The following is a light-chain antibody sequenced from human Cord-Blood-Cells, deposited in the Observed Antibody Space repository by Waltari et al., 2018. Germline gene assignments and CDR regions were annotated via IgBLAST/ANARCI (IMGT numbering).Light chain of an antibody. CDR2: DAP. Sequence: DIQMTQSPSTLSASVGDRVTLTCRASPSISSWLAWYQPKPGKAPKLLIYDAPSLESGAPSRFTGSGSGTEFTLTISSLQPDNFATYYCQQYNSYSPTFGQGTKVEIK. V-gene: IGKV1-5*01. CDR1: PSISSW. J-gene: IGKJ1*01. CDR3: QQYNSYSPT.